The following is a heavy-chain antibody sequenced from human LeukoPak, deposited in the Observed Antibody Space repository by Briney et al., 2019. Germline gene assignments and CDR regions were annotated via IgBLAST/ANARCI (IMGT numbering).Heavy chain of an antibody. D-gene: IGHD3-10*01. Sequence: GGSLRLSCAASGFTFSSYGMHWVRQAPGKGLEWVAVISYDGSNKYYADSVKGRFTISRDNSKNTLYLEMSRLRVEDTAVYYCAKDLMRDRWFGESWGQGTLVTVSS. CDR2: ISYDGSNK. CDR3: AKDLMRDRWFGES. V-gene: IGHV3-30*18. CDR1: GFTFSSYG. J-gene: IGHJ5*02.